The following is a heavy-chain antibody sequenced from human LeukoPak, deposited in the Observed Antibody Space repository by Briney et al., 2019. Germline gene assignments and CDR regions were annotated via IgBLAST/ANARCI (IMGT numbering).Heavy chain of an antibody. CDR3: ARSTYLYYFGY. CDR2: VHYSGST. J-gene: IGHJ4*02. D-gene: IGHD2-2*01. Sequence: SETLSLTCTVSGGSISSYYWSWIRQPPGKGLEWIGYVHYSGSTNYNPSLKSRVTISLDTSKNLFSLKLSSVTTADTAVYYCARSTYLYYFGYWGQGTLVTVSS. CDR1: GGSISSYY. V-gene: IGHV4-59*01.